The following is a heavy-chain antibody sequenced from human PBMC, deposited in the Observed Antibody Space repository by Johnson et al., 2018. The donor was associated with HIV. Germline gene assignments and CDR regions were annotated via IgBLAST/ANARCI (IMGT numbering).Heavy chain of an antibody. J-gene: IGHJ3*02. CDR3: ARNVYSGYDFRDAFDI. CDR1: GFTFSAYY. V-gene: IGHV3-11*04. D-gene: IGHD5-12*01. CDR2: ISSSGSSV. Sequence: QVQLVESGGGLVKPGGSLRLSCAASGFTFSAYYMSWIRQAPGKGLECLAYISSSGSSVYYTDSVKGRFTISRDNTKNSLHLQMNRLRAEATAVSYCARNVYSGYDFRDAFDIWGQGTMVTVSS.